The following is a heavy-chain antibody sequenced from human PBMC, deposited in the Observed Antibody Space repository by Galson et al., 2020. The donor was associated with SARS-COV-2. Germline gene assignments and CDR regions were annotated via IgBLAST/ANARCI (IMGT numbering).Heavy chain of an antibody. CDR3: ARARVAAFDAFDI. Sequence: SVKVSCKASGDTFSSYGINWVRQAPGQGLEGIGGIIPILGTSNYTQQFQGRVTISADESTSTAYMGLNGLRFEDTAVYYCARARVAAFDAFDIWGQGTVVTVSS. V-gene: IGHV1-69*13. D-gene: IGHD3-3*01. CDR2: IIPILGTS. CDR1: GDTFSSYG. J-gene: IGHJ3*02.